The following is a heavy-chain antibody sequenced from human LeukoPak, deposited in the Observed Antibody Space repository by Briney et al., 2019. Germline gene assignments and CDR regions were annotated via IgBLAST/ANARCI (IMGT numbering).Heavy chain of an antibody. D-gene: IGHD6-13*01. V-gene: IGHV1-69*05. J-gene: IGHJ4*02. CDR3: ASLSGYSSGWSDFDY. CDR1: GGTFGSYA. CDR2: IIPIFGTA. Sequence: SVKVSCKASGGTFGSYAISWVRQAPGQGLEWMGRIIPIFGTANYAQKFQGRVTITTDESTSTAYMELSSLRSEDTAVYYCASLSGYSSGWSDFDYWGQGTLVTVSS.